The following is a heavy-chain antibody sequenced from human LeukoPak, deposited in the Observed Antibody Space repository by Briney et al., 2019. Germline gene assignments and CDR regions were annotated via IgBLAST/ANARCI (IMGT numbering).Heavy chain of an antibody. CDR2: RRYDGSNK. Sequence: GGSLRLSCAASGFTFSSYGMHWVRQAPGKGLEWVAFRRYDGSNKYYADSVKGRFTTSRDNSKNTLYLQMNSLRAEDTAVYYCAKDGSIVVVVRDAFDIWGQGTMVTVSS. D-gene: IGHD3-22*01. CDR3: AKDGSIVVVVRDAFDI. CDR1: GFTFSSYG. V-gene: IGHV3-30*02. J-gene: IGHJ3*02.